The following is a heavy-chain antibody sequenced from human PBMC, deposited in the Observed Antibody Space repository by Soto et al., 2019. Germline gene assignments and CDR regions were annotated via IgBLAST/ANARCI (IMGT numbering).Heavy chain of an antibody. CDR3: AVRNWGLGEIWYFDL. Sequence: QVQLVQSGAEVKKPGSSVQVSCKASGGTFSSYAISWVRQAPGQGLEWMGGIIPIFGTANYAQKFQGRVTITADESTSTAYMELSSLRSEDTAVYYCAVRNWGLGEIWYFDLWGRGTLVTVSS. V-gene: IGHV1-69*01. D-gene: IGHD3-16*01. CDR2: IIPIFGTA. J-gene: IGHJ2*01. CDR1: GGTFSSYA.